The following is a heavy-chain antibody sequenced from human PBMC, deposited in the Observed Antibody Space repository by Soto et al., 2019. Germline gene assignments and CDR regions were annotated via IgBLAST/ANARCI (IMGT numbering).Heavy chain of an antibody. CDR3: ARHNSQWPNWFDP. D-gene: IGHD1-1*01. V-gene: IGHV1-18*01. J-gene: IGHJ5*02. Sequence: ASVKVSCKASGYTFTRYGISWVRQAPGQGLEWVGWISGYDDNTDYAHKFRGRVTMTTDTSTNTAYMDLRSLRSYDTAVYYCARHNSQWPNWFDPWGQGTPVTVSS. CDR1: GYTFTRYG. CDR2: ISGYDDNT.